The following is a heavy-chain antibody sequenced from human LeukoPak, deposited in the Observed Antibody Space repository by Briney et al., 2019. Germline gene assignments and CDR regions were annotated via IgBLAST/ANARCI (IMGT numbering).Heavy chain of an antibody. Sequence: GGSLRLSCAASGFTFSGFWMSWVRQAPGKGLEWVARIKEDGSEKYYVDSVKGRFTISRDNAENSLYLQMNSLRAEDTAVFYCARGGKYYLSPRGQGTLVTVSS. D-gene: IGHD1-26*01. V-gene: IGHV3-7*04. CDR2: IKEDGSEK. CDR1: GFTFSGFW. J-gene: IGHJ5*02. CDR3: ARGGKYYLSP.